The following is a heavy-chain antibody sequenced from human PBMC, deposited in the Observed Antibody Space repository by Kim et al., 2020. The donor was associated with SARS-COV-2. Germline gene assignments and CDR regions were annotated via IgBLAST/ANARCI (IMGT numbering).Heavy chain of an antibody. V-gene: IGHV3-74*01. J-gene: IGHJ4*02. D-gene: IGHD3-22*01. Sequence: VKGRFTNSRDNAKNTHYLQMNGLGAEDTAVCYCARGLVSSGYCYGDLDYWGQGTLVTVSS. CDR3: ARGLVSSGYCYGDLDY.